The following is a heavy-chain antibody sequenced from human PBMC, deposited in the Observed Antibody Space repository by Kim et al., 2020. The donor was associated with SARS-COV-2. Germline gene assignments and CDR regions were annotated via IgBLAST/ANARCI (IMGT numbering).Heavy chain of an antibody. V-gene: IGHV4-34*01. CDR2: INHSGST. CDR1: GGSFSGYY. Sequence: SETLSLTCAVYGGSFSGYYWSWIRQPPGKGLEWIGEINHSGSTNYNPSLKSRVTISVDTSKNQFSLKLSSVTAADTAVYYCARGKIRSHRSRNPSYYYYGMDVWGQGTTVTVSS. CDR3: ARGKIRSHRSRNPSYYYYGMDV. J-gene: IGHJ6*02. D-gene: IGHD2-2*01.